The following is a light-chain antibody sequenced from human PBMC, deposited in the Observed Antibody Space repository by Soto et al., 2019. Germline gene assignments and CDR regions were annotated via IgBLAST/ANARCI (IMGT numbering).Light chain of an antibody. CDR1: QSVSSSY. J-gene: IGKJ1*01. CDR2: GAS. Sequence: EIVLTQSPGTLSLSPGERATLSCRASQSVSSSYLAWYQQKPGQAPRLLIYGASSRATGIPDRFSGSGSGTDFTLTISRLEPEDFAVYYSQQSWTFGQGTKVDIK. V-gene: IGKV3-20*01. CDR3: QQSWT.